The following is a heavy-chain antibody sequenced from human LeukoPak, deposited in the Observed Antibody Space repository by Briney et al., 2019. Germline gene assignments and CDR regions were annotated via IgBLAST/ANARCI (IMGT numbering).Heavy chain of an antibody. J-gene: IGHJ6*03. CDR3: AKKGDRGAYCSGGSCYSYYYYYMDV. V-gene: IGHV3-20*04. CDR1: RFTFKYYA. Sequence: GGSLRLSCAASRFTFKYYAMTWVRQAPGKGLEWVSGINWNGDSTGYADSVKGRFTISRDNAKNSLYLQVNSLRAEDTAIYYCAKKGDRGAYCSGGSCYSYYYYYMDVWGKGTTVTISS. CDR2: INWNGDST. D-gene: IGHD2-15*01.